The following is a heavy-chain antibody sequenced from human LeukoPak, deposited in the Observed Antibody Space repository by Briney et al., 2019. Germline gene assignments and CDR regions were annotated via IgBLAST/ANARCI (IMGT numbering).Heavy chain of an antibody. J-gene: IGHJ6*03. CDR1: DDSFSNFY. V-gene: IGHV4-34*01. Sequence: SETLSLTCGVYDDSFSNFYWSWTRQPPGKGLEWIGEIYHSGSTNYNPSLKSRVTISVDTSKNQFSLKLSSVTAADTAVYYCARGGYYDFWSGYVYYYYYMDVWGKGTTVTVSS. D-gene: IGHD3-3*01. CDR3: ARGGYYDFWSGYVYYYYYMDV. CDR2: IYHSGST.